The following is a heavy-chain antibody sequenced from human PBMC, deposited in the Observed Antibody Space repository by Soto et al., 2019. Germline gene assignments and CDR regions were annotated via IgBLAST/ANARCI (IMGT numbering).Heavy chain of an antibody. CDR3: AKALRDDYVWGSSKLTDAFDI. D-gene: IGHD3-16*01. J-gene: IGHJ3*02. CDR1: GFTFSSYA. V-gene: IGHV3-23*01. CDR2: ISGSGGST. Sequence: GGSLRLSCAASGFTFSSYAMGWVRQAPGKGLEWVSAISGSGGSTYYADSVKGRFTISRDNSKNTLYLQMNSLRAEDTAVYYCAKALRDDYVWGSSKLTDAFDIWGQGTMVTVSS.